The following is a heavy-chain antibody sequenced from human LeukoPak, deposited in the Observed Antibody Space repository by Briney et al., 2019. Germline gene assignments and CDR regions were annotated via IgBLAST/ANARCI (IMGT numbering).Heavy chain of an antibody. D-gene: IGHD3-10*01. CDR3: AKDRDYGSGSYIFDY. V-gene: IGHV3-23*01. J-gene: IGHJ4*02. CDR2: ISSRGDST. Sequence: GGSLRLSCAASGFIFSNYAMSWVRQVPGRGLEWVSTISSRGDSTYVADSVKGRFTISRDNSKNTLYLQMNSLRAEDTAVYYCAKDRDYGSGSYIFDYWGQGTLVTVSS. CDR1: GFIFSNYA.